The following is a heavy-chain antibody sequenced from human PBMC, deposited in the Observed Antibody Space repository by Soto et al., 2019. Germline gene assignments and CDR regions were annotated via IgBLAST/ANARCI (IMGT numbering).Heavy chain of an antibody. CDR2: INHSGST. J-gene: IGHJ6*03. Sequence: PSETLSLTCTVSGGSISSYYWSWIRQPPGKGLEWIGEINHSGSTNYNPSLKSRVTISVDTSKNQFSLKLSSVTAADTAVYYCARGRTPTRYYYYMDVWGKGTTVTVSS. CDR3: ARGRTPTRYYYYMDV. CDR1: GGSISSYY. D-gene: IGHD2-15*01. V-gene: IGHV4-34*01.